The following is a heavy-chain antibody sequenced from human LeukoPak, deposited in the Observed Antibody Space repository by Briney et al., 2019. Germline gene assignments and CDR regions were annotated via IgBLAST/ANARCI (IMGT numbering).Heavy chain of an antibody. Sequence: PGGSLRLSCAASGFTFSIYAMSWVRQAPGKGLEWVSTISSSGTTIYYADSVKGRFTISRDNSKNTLYLQMDSLTAEDTAVYYCARWTTTFLDYWGQGTLVTVSS. D-gene: IGHD1-1*01. CDR1: GFTFSIYA. CDR2: ISSSGTTI. CDR3: ARWTTTFLDY. J-gene: IGHJ4*02. V-gene: IGHV3-23*01.